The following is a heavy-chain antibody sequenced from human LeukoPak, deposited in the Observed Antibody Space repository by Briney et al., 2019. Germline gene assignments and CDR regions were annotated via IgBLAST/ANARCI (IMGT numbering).Heavy chain of an antibody. CDR3: ARQAVRGRRFDP. CDR2: ISGYSGNT. CDR1: GYIFISYG. Sequence: ASVKVSCKASGYIFISYGISWVRQAPGQGLEWMGWISGYSGNTNYAKKLQGRVTIATDTSTSTAYMELRSLRSDDTAVYYCARQAVRGRRFDPWGQGTLVTVSS. D-gene: IGHD3-10*01. J-gene: IGHJ5*02. V-gene: IGHV1-18*01.